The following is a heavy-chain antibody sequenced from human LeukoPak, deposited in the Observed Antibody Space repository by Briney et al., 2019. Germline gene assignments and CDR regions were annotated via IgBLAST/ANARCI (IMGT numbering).Heavy chain of an antibody. CDR3: VGTYCGGDCYAMYAFDF. CDR1: GGSISSSSYY. Sequence: PSETLSLTCSVSGGSISSSSYYWGWIRQPPGKGLEWIGSIYYNGSTNYNPSLKSRVTFSVDTSRSQFALRLSSVTAADTAVYYCVGTYCGGDCYAMYAFDFWGQGTVVSVSS. V-gene: IGHV4-39*06. D-gene: IGHD2-21*02. CDR2: IYYNGST. J-gene: IGHJ3*01.